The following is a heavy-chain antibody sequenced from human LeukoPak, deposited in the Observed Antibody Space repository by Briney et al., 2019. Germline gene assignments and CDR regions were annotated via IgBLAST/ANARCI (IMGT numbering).Heavy chain of an antibody. CDR2: ISSSSSYI. J-gene: IGHJ4*02. CDR3: ARDTGSSWSGGFDY. V-gene: IGHV3-21*01. Sequence: GGSLRLSCAASGFTFSSYSMNWVRQAPGKGREWGSSISSSSSYIYYSDSVKGRFTISRDNAKNSLYLQMNSLRAEDTAVYYCARDTGSSWSGGFDYWGQGTLVTVSS. D-gene: IGHD6-13*01. CDR1: GFTFSSYS.